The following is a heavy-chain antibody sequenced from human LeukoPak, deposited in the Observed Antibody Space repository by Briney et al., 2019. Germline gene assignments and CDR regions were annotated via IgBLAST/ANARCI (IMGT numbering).Heavy chain of an antibody. CDR1: GYTFTSYY. J-gene: IGHJ5*02. V-gene: IGHV1-46*01. Sequence: ASVKVSCKASGYTFTSYYMHWVRQAPGQGLEWMGIINPSGGSTSYAQKFQGRVTMTRDMSTSTVYMELSSLRSEDTAVYYCAREVEQQLLNNWFDPWGQGTLVTVSS. D-gene: IGHD6-13*01. CDR2: INPSGGST. CDR3: AREVEQQLLNNWFDP.